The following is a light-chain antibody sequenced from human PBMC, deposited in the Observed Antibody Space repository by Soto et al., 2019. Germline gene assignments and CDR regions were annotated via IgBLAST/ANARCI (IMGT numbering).Light chain of an antibody. CDR2: EVS. J-gene: IGLJ1*01. V-gene: IGLV2-23*02. CDR3: CSYAGSSLPHYV. CDR1: SSDVGSYNL. Sequence: QSVLTQPASVSGSPGQSITISCTGTSSDVGSYNLVSWYQQHPGKAPKLMIYEVSKRPSGVSNRFSGSKSGNTASLTISGLQAEDEADYYCCSYAGSSLPHYVFGPGTKVPVL.